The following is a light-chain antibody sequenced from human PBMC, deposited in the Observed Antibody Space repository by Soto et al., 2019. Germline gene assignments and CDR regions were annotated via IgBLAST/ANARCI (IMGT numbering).Light chain of an antibody. V-gene: IGLV2-14*01. J-gene: IGLJ1*01. CDR1: SSDVGGYNY. CDR3: SSYTSSSTLV. Sequence: QSALTQPASVSGSPGQSITISCTGTSSDVGGYNYVSWYQQHPGKAPKLMIYEVSNRPSGVSNRFSGSKSGNTASLTISGLQAEYEADYYCSSYTSSSTLVVGTGTKLTVL. CDR2: EVS.